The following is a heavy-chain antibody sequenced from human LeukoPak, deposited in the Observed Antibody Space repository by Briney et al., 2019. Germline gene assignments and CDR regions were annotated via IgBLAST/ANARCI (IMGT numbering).Heavy chain of an antibody. CDR3: ARKKSAPYYFDY. J-gene: IGHJ4*02. V-gene: IGHV4-34*01. CDR2: INHSGST. Sequence: SENLSLTGAVYGVSFSGYYWSWIRQPPGKGLEWIGEINHSGSTNYNPSPKGRATISVDTSNNHFSLKLSSVTAADAAVYYCARKKSAPYYFDYWGQGTLVTVSS. CDR1: GVSFSGYY.